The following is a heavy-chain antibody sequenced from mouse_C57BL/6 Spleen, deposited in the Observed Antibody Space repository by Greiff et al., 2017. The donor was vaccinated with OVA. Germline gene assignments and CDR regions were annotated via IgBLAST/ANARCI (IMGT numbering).Heavy chain of an antibody. V-gene: IGHV2-5*01. CDR2: IWRGGST. J-gene: IGHJ1*03. Sequence: VQLQQSGPGLVQPSQSLSITCTVSGFSLTSYGVHWVRQSPGKGLAWLGVIWRGGSTDYNAAFMSRLSITKDNYTSQVFFKMNSLLADDTSIYYCAKNWCLTVEWYFDVWGTGTTVTVSS. D-gene: IGHD1-1*01. CDR3: AKNWCLTVEWYFDV. CDR1: GFSLTSYG.